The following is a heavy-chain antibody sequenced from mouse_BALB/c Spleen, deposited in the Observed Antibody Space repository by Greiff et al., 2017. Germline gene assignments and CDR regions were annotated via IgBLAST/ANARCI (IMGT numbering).Heavy chain of an antibody. CDR3: ARSYRSDYFDY. Sequence: EVQVVESGGGLVKPGGSLKLSCAASGFTFSDYYMYWVRQTPEKRLEWVATISDGGSYTYYPDSVKGRFTISRDNAKNNLYLQMSSLKSEDTAMYYCARSYRSDYFDYWGQGTTLTVSS. D-gene: IGHD2-14*01. V-gene: IGHV5-4*02. CDR1: GFTFSDYY. CDR2: ISDGGSYT. J-gene: IGHJ2*01.